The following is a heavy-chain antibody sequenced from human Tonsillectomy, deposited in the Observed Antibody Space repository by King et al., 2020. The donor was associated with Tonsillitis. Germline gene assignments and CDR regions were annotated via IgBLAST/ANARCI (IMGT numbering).Heavy chain of an antibody. CDR2: INQDGSER. J-gene: IGHJ4*02. CDR3: AKDSLDILPYY. V-gene: IGHV3-7*03. CDR1: GFTFSSYW. Sequence: QLVQSGGGLVQPGGSLRLSCAASGFTFSSYWMTWVRQSPGKGLEWVANINQDGSERYYLDSVKGRFTISRDNAKNSLYLQTSSLRVDDTAVYYCAKDSLDILPYYWGQGTLVTVSS. D-gene: IGHD3-3*02.